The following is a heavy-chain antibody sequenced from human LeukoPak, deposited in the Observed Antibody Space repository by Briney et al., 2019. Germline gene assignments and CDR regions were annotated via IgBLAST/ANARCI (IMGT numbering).Heavy chain of an antibody. CDR3: ANRDSWKYYFDY. CDR1: GFTFSSYG. Sequence: GGSLRLSCAASGFTFSSYGMSWVRQAPGKGLEWVSAISGSGGSTYYADSVKGRFTISRDNSKNTLYLQMNSLRAEDTAVYYCANRDSWKYYFDYWGQGTLVTVSS. D-gene: IGHD1-26*01. J-gene: IGHJ4*02. CDR2: ISGSGGST. V-gene: IGHV3-23*01.